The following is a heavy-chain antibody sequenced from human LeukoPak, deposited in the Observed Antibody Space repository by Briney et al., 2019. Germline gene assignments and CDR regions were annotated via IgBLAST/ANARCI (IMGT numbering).Heavy chain of an antibody. V-gene: IGHV3-23*01. CDR3: AKDQVVPFDY. CDR1: GFTFSSYG. CDR2: ISGSGGST. D-gene: IGHD2-2*01. Sequence: SGGSLRLSCAASGFTFSSYGMSWVRQAPGKGLEWVSAISGSGGSTYYADSVKGRFTISRDNSKNTLYLQMNSLRAEDTAVYFCAKDQVVPFDYWGQGTLVTVSS. J-gene: IGHJ4*02.